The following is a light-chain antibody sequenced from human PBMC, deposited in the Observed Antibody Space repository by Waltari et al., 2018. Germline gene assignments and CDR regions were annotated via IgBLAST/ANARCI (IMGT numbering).Light chain of an antibody. J-gene: IGKJ1*01. Sequence: ESVLTQSPGTLSVSPGERATLSCRASESVSTDLAWYQQKLGQAPRLLIHDAAKRAIGIPARFSGSGSGTDFTLTISSLEPEDFAVYYCQQRPNWRFGRGTKVEMK. V-gene: IGKV3-11*01. CDR2: DAA. CDR1: ESVSTD. CDR3: QQRPNWR.